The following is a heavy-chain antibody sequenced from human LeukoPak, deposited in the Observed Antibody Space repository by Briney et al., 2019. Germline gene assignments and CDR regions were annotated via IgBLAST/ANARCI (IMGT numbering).Heavy chain of an antibody. CDR1: GFTFSSYW. CDR2: INTDGSST. V-gene: IGHV3-74*01. D-gene: IGHD1-1*01. Sequence: GRSLRLSCAASGFTFSSYWMHWVRQTPGKGLVWVSRINTDGSSTSYADSVKSRFTISRDNAKNTLYLQMNSLRAEDTAVYYCARGTGTLGSLGHWGQGTLVTVSS. CDR3: ARGTGTLGSLGH. J-gene: IGHJ4*02.